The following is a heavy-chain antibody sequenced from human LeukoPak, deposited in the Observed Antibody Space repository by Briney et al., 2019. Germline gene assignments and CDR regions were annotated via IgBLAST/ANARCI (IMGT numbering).Heavy chain of an antibody. V-gene: IGHV4-59*08. CDR2: IYYRST. CDR1: GGSISSFY. J-gene: IGHJ4*02. D-gene: IGHD3-22*01. Sequence: PSETLSLTCTVSGGSISSFYWSWIRQPPGKGLEWIGYIYYRSTNYNPSLKSRVTISIDTSKNQLSLKLSPVTAADTAVYYCARRYDNDGYYYAHFDYWGQGTLVTVSS. CDR3: ARRYDNDGYYYAHFDY.